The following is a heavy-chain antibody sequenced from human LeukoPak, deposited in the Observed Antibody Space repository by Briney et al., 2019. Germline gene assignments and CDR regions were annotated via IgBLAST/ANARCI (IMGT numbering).Heavy chain of an antibody. CDR1: GYTFTGYY. CDR3: ARSHPRELWTFFDY. CDR2: IIPIFGTA. V-gene: IGHV1-69*13. Sequence: GASVKVSCKASGYTFTGYYMHWVRQAPGQGLEWMGGIIPIFGTANYAQKFQGRVTITADESTSTAYMELSSLRSEDTAVYYCARSHPRELWTFFDYWGQGTLVTVSS. J-gene: IGHJ4*02. D-gene: IGHD1-26*01.